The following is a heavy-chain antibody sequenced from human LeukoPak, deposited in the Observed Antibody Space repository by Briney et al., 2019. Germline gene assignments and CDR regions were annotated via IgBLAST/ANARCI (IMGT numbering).Heavy chain of an antibody. V-gene: IGHV1-18*01. D-gene: IGHD5-24*01. CDR3: ARVRDGYNDAYDI. Sequence: ASVKVSCKASGYTFNTYGITWVRQAPGQGLEWMGWISGYNGKTKYAQKLQDRVTMTTDTSTTTAYMELRSLTSDDTAVYYCARVRDGYNDAYDIWGQGTMVTVTS. J-gene: IGHJ3*02. CDR1: GYTFNTYG. CDR2: ISGYNGKT.